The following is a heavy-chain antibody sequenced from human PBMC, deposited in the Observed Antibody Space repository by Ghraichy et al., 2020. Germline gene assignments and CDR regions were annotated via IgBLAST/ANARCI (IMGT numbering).Heavy chain of an antibody. D-gene: IGHD2-2*01. J-gene: IGHJ3*02. CDR1: GFTFSSYW. Sequence: GESLNISCAASGFTFSSYWMSWVRQAPGKGLEWVANIKQDGSEKYYVDSVKGRFTISRDNAKNSLYLQMNSLRAEDTAVYYCARGPIVVVPAAIAFDIWGQGTMVTVSS. CDR3: ARGPIVVVPAAIAFDI. CDR2: IKQDGSEK. V-gene: IGHV3-7*04.